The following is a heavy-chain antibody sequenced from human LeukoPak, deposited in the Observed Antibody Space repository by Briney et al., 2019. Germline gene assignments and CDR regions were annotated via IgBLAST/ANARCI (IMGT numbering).Heavy chain of an antibody. CDR3: ARVQGYGDGYKLVP. D-gene: IGHD5-24*01. Sequence: ASVKVSCKASGYTFTGYYMHWVRQAPGQGLEWMGWINTNTGNPTYAQGFTGRFVFSLDTSVSTAYLQISSLKAEDTAVYYCARVQGYGDGYKLVPWGQGTLVTVSS. J-gene: IGHJ5*02. CDR2: INTNTGNP. V-gene: IGHV7-4-1*02. CDR1: GYTFTGYY.